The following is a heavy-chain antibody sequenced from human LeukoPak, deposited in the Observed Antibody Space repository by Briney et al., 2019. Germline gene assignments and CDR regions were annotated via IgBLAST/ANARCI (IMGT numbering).Heavy chain of an antibody. CDR3: ARGFCSDEICQVFTH. J-gene: IGHJ4*02. Sequence: SETLSLTCNVCGGAVKSYYWSWIRQTPGKGREWIGYITYSGNIDYAPSLKIRVTMSLDTSKNQFSLKLTSVTAADTALYFCARGFCSDEICQVFTHWGQGILVTVSS. CDR2: ITYSGNI. CDR1: GGAVKSYY. D-gene: IGHD3-3*01. V-gene: IGHV4-59*02.